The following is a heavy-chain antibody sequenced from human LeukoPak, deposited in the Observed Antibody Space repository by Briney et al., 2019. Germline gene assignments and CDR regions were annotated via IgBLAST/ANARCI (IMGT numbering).Heavy chain of an antibody. Sequence: PGGSLRLSCAASGFTFSSYWMHWVRQAPGKGLVWVSRTDTDGSSTNYADSVKGRFTVSRDNAKNTPSLQMNSLRAEDTAVYYCARGYYYDTTKLDLWGQGTLVTVSS. CDR1: GFTFSSYW. J-gene: IGHJ5*02. CDR3: ARGYYYDTTKLDL. D-gene: IGHD3-22*01. V-gene: IGHV3-74*01. CDR2: TDTDGSST.